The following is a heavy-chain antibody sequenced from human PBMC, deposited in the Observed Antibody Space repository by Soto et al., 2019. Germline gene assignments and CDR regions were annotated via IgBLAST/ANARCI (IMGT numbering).Heavy chain of an antibody. J-gene: IGHJ1*01. CDR2: ISYDGSNK. CDR1: GFTFSSYA. CDR3: ARDMMISSWVLNAEYFQH. Sequence: QVQLVESGGGVVQPGRSLRLSCAASGFTFSSYAMHWVRQAPGKGLEWVAVISYDGSNKYYADSVKGRFTISRDNSKNTLYLQMNSLRAEDTAVYYCARDMMISSWVLNAEYFQHWGQGTLVTVSS. D-gene: IGHD6-13*01. V-gene: IGHV3-30-3*01.